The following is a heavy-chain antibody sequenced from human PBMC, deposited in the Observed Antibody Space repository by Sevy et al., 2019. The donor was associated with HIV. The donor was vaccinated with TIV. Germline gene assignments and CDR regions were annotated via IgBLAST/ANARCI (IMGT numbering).Heavy chain of an antibody. CDR1: GGSISSSSNY. J-gene: IGHJ4*02. CDR3: ARGSGWYGGNLDY. Sequence: SETLSLTCTVSGGSISSSSNYWGWIRQPPGKGLEWIGSMYYSGNTHYKSSLKSRVTISADTSKNQFSLKLSSVTAADTALYYCARGSGWYGGNLDYWGQGTLVTVSS. CDR2: MYYSGNT. D-gene: IGHD6-19*01. V-gene: IGHV4-39*01.